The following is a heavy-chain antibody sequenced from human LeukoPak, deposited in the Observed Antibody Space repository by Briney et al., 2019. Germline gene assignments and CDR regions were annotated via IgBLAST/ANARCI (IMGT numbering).Heavy chain of an antibody. D-gene: IGHD3-10*01. Sequence: GGSLRLSCAASGFTFSSYAMGWVRQAPGKGLEWVSAISGRGVGTFYADSVKGRFTTSRDNSKNTLYLQMNSLRAEDTAVYYCARASDYYGSGDFDYWGQGTLVTVSS. CDR2: ISGRGVGT. J-gene: IGHJ4*02. CDR1: GFTFSSYA. CDR3: ARASDYYGSGDFDY. V-gene: IGHV3-23*01.